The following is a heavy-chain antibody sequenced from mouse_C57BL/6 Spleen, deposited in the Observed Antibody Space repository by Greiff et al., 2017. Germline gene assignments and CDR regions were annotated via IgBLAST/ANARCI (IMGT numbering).Heavy chain of an antibody. CDR3: ARSDYYGSRYYFDY. Sequence: EVQVVESGGGLVQPGGSLSLSCAASGFTFTDYYMSWVRQPPGKALEWLGFIRNKANGYTTEYSASVKGRFTISRDNSQSILYLQMNALRAEDSATYYCARSDYYGSRYYFDYWGQGTTLTVSS. V-gene: IGHV7-3*01. D-gene: IGHD1-1*01. J-gene: IGHJ2*01. CDR2: IRNKANGYTT. CDR1: GFTFTDYY.